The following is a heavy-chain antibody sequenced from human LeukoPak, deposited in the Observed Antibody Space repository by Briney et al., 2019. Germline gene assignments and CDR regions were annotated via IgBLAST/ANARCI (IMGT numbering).Heavy chain of an antibody. J-gene: IGHJ4*02. CDR2: ITGSGDGT. CDR3: AKSGGGAADY. D-gene: IGHD2-21*01. Sequence: GGSLRLSCAASGFTFSSYGMHWVRQAPGKGLEWVSSITGSGDGTSAADSVKGRFSISRDNSKNTLYLQMNSLRAEDTAVYYCAKSGGGAADYWGQGTLVTVSS. V-gene: IGHV3-23*01. CDR1: GFTFSSYG.